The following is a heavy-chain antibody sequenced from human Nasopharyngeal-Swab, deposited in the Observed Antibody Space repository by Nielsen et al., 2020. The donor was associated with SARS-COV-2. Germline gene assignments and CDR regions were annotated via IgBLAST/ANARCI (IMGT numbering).Heavy chain of an antibody. CDR2: IYYSGST. Sequence: WIRQPPGKGLEWIGYIYYSGSTNYNPSLKSRVTISVDTSKNQFSLKLSSVTAADTAVYYCARVEGGFYRPYYGMDVWGQGTTVTVSS. V-gene: IGHV4-59*01. D-gene: IGHD3-16*01. J-gene: IGHJ6*02. CDR3: ARVEGGFYRPYYGMDV.